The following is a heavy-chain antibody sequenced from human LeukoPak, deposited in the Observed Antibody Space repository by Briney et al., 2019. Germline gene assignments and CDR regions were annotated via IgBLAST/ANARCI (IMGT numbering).Heavy chain of an antibody. J-gene: IGHJ5*02. Sequence: EASETLSLTCTVSGDSISGSSYHWGWIRQPPGKGLEWLGTVHHTGRAFYNPSLRGRTTVSVDTSKNEFSLKLTSVTAADTAVYYCAREPDAWGQGILVIVSS. CDR2: VHHTGRA. CDR3: AREPDA. CDR1: GDSISGSSYH. V-gene: IGHV4-39*07.